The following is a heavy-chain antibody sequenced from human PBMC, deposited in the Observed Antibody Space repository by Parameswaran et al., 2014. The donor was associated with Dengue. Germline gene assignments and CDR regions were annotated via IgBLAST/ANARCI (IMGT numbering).Heavy chain of an antibody. J-gene: IGHJ4*02. D-gene: IGHD4-17*01. Sequence: RWIRQPPGKGLEWVGRIKSKTDGGTTDYAAPVKGRFTISRDDSKNTLYLQMNSLKTEDTAVYYCTVLYGDYFSDNNLFDYWGQGTLVTVSS. CDR2: IKSKTDGGTT. CDR3: TVLYGDYFSDNNLFDY. V-gene: IGHV3-15*01.